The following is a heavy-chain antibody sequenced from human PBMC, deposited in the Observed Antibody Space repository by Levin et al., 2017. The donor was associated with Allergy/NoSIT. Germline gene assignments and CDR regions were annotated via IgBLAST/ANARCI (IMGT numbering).Heavy chain of an antibody. J-gene: IGHJ3*02. D-gene: IGHD3-10*01. V-gene: IGHV3-23*01. CDR2: ISGSGGTT. CDR1: RFTFSTYA. CDR3: AKDRRGDRPGAFDI. Sequence: GSLRLSCAASRFTFSTYATSWVRQAPGMGLEWVSAISGSGGTTYYADSVKGRFTISRDNSKNTLYLQMNSLRAEDTAVYYCAKDRRGDRPGAFDIWGQGTMVTVSS.